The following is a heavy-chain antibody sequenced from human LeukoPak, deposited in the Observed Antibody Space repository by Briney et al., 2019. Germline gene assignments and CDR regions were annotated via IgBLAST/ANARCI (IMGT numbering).Heavy chain of an antibody. Sequence: ASVKVSCKASGGTFSSYAISWVRQAPGKGLEWMGWISVYSNDTKSAQNLQGRITMTKDTSTSTAYMELRSLRSDDTAVYYCAREADSSGYFFRPDYWGQGTLVTVSS. V-gene: IGHV1-18*01. CDR3: AREADSSGYFFRPDY. CDR1: GGTFSSYA. CDR2: ISVYSNDT. J-gene: IGHJ4*02. D-gene: IGHD3-22*01.